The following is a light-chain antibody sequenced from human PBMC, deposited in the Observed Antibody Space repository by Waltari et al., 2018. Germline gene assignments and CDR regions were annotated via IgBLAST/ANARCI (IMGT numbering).Light chain of an antibody. Sequence: SYELTQAPSVSVSPGQTASIPCSGEKLENNYVYWYQQKAGQSPVLVIHQDTKRPSGIPERFSGSNSGNTATLTISGTQAVDEADYYCQAWDSNTVIFGGGTKLTVL. V-gene: IGLV3-1*01. CDR3: QAWDSNTVI. J-gene: IGLJ2*01. CDR1: KLENNY. CDR2: QDT.